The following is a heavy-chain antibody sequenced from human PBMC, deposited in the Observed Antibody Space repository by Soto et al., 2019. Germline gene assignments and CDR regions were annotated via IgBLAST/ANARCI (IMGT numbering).Heavy chain of an antibody. J-gene: IGHJ5*02. D-gene: IGHD3-10*01. CDR1: GGSFSGYY. Sequence: NPSETLSLTCAVYGGSFSGYYWSWIRQPPGRGLEWIGEINHSGTTNNNPSLKSRVTISVDTSKNQFSLKVSSVTAADTAVNYCARGTAGGSETYYNSWFDPWGQGTLVTVSS. V-gene: IGHV4-34*01. CDR2: INHSGTT. CDR3: ARGTAGGSETYYNSWFDP.